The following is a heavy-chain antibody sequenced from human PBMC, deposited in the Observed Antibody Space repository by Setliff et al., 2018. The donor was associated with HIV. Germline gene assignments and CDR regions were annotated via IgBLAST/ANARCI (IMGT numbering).Heavy chain of an antibody. Sequence: SETLSLTCAVYGGSFSDYYWSWIRQPPGKGLEWIGAVYYGGSTSYKPSLKSRVTMSVDTSKNQFSLKLGSVTAADTAVYYCAKEGGYCSGDTCFGFDYWGQGTLVTVSS. CDR2: VYYGGST. CDR3: AKEGGYCSGDTCFGFDY. CDR1: GGSFSDYY. D-gene: IGHD2-15*01. J-gene: IGHJ4*02. V-gene: IGHV4-34*01.